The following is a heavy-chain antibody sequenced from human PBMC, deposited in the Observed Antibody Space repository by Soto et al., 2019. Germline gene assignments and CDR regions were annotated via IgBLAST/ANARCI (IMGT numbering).Heavy chain of an antibody. J-gene: IGHJ4*02. CDR1: GFTFSNAW. CDR3: TTGYCSSTSCYPQARYFNY. CDR2: IKSKTDGGTT. V-gene: IGHV3-15*01. D-gene: IGHD2-2*01. Sequence: PGGSLRLSCAASGFTFSNAWMSWVRQAPGKGLEWVGRIKSKTDGGTTDYAAPVKGRFTISRDDSKNTLYLQMNSLKTEDTAVYYCTTGYCSSTSCYPQARYFNYWGQGTLVTVSS.